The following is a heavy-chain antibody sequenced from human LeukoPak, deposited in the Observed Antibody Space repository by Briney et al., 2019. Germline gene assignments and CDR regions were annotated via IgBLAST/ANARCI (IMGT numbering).Heavy chain of an antibody. D-gene: IGHD2-21*02. CDR3: ARGGVVVVTAIRVGNTPDAFDI. Sequence: RPGGSLRLSCAASGFTFDDYGMNWVRQAPGKGLEWVSYISDSGTTIYYGDSVKGRFTISRDNSKNTLYLQMNSLRAEDTAVYYCARGGVVVVTAIRVGNTPDAFDIWGQGTMVTVSS. J-gene: IGHJ3*02. V-gene: IGHV3-48*01. CDR1: GFTFDDYG. CDR2: ISDSGTTI.